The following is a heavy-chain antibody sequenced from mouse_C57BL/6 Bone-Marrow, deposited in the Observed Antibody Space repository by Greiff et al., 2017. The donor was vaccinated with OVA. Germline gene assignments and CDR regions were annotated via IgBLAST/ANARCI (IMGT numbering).Heavy chain of an antibody. V-gene: IGHV14-4*01. J-gene: IGHJ2*01. CDR3: TTYRY. CDR2: IDPENGDT. Sequence: DVQLQESGAELVRPGASVKLSCTASGFNITDDYMHWVKQRPEQGLEWIGWIDPENGDTEYASKFQGKATITADTSSNTAYLQRSSLPSEDTAVYYCTTYRYWGQGTTLTVSS. CDR1: GFNITDDY.